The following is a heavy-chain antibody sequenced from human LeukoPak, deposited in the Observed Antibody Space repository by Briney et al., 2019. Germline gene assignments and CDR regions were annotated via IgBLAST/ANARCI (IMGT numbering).Heavy chain of an antibody. CDR1: GFTFNDYA. CDR2: ISWNSGSI. V-gene: IGHV3-9*01. Sequence: GRSLRLSCAASGFTFNDYAMYWVRQAPGKGLEWVLGISWNSGSIGYADSVKGRFTISRDNAKNSLYLQMNSLRAEDTALYYCAKDMGGVVPAAMGELDYYYGMDVWGQGTTVTVSS. J-gene: IGHJ6*02. D-gene: IGHD2-2*01. CDR3: AKDMGGVVPAAMGELDYYYGMDV.